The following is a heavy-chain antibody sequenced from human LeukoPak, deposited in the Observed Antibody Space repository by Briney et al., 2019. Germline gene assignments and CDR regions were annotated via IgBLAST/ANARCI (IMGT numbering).Heavy chain of an antibody. Sequence: GSLRLSCAASGFTVSSYGMHWVRQAPGKGLEWVAVIWYDGSNKYYADSVKGRFTISRDNAKNTLYLQMNSLRAEDTAVYYCATFWQIAAAGTEGFDYWGQGTLVTVSS. CDR1: GFTVSSYG. D-gene: IGHD6-13*01. CDR2: IWYDGSNK. CDR3: ATFWQIAAAGTEGFDY. J-gene: IGHJ4*02. V-gene: IGHV3-33*03.